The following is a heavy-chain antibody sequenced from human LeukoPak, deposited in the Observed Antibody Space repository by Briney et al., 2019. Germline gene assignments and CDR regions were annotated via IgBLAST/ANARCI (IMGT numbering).Heavy chain of an antibody. CDR3: VTETTEGAKDY. D-gene: IGHD1-14*01. CDR1: GFTFSNRY. CDR2: ISSSSHYT. Sequence: GGSLRLSCTASGFTFSNRYMGWVRQAPGKGLAWVSYISSSSHYTNYEASVRGRFIISRDNARDSVYLQMNSLRVEDTAIYYCVTETTEGAKDYWGQGTLVTVSS. V-gene: IGHV3-11*05. J-gene: IGHJ4*02.